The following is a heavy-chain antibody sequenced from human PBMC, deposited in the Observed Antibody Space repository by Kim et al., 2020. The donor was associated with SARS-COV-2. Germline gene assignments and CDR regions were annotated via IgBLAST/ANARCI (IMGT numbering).Heavy chain of an antibody. D-gene: IGHD6-19*01. Sequence: ASVKVSCKASGYTFTSYDINWVRQATGQGLEWMGWMNPNSGNTGYAQKFQGRVTMTRNTSISTAYMELSSLRSEDTAVYYCARGGYSSGWYHYYYYMDVWGKGTTVTVSS. J-gene: IGHJ6*03. CDR3: ARGGYSSGWYHYYYYMDV. CDR1: GYTFTSYD. CDR2: MNPNSGNT. V-gene: IGHV1-8*01.